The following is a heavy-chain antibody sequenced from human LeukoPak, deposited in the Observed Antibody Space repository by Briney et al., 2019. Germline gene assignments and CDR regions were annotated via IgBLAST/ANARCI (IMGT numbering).Heavy chain of an antibody. D-gene: IGHD6-13*01. CDR3: ARANQQLSDLDY. CDR2: IYYTGST. Sequence: PSETLSLTCTVSGGSISSYHWSWIRQPPGKGLEWIGHIYYTGSTNYNPSLKSRVTISLDTSKNQFSLKLTSVTAADTAVYYCARANQQLSDLDYWGQGTLVTVSS. J-gene: IGHJ4*02. V-gene: IGHV4-59*01. CDR1: GGSISSYH.